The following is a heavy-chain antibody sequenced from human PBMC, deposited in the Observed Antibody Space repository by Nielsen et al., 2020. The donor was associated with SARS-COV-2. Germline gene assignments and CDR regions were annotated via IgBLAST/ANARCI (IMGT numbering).Heavy chain of an antibody. CDR2: IDWDDDS. CDR3: ARSYSNTGDYYYPLMDV. J-gene: IGHJ6*03. Sequence: SGPTLVKPTQTLTLTCTFSGFSLSTSGVGVGWIRQPPGKALEWLALIDWDDDSYYSPSLKTRLTVSKGTSKNQVVLTMANMDPVDTATYYCARSYSNTGDYYYPLMDVWGKGTTVTVSS. CDR1: GFSLSTSGVG. V-gene: IGHV2-5*02. D-gene: IGHD6-13*01.